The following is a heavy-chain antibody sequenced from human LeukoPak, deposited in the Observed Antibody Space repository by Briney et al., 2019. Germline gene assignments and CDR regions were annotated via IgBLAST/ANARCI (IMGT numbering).Heavy chain of an antibody. D-gene: IGHD5-12*01. Sequence: SETLSLSCSVSGGSISSGDYYWSWIRQHPGKGLEWIGYIHYSGSTYYNPSLKSRVSISVSTSKNRFSLQLSSVTAADTAVYYCARVIGYDQLDYWGQGTLVTVSS. CDR1: GGSISSGDYY. CDR3: ARVIGYDQLDY. V-gene: IGHV4-31*03. CDR2: IHYSGST. J-gene: IGHJ4*02.